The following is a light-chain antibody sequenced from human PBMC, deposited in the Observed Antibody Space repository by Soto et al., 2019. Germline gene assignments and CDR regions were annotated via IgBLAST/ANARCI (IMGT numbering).Light chain of an antibody. Sequence: QMTQTPSSLSASVGDRVILICRASQSSGNWLAWYQQKPGKAPKLLIYKASSLESGVPTRFSGSGSETDFTLTISSLQPEDFATYYCQQYNSYVFGPGTKVDI. J-gene: IGKJ3*01. V-gene: IGKV1-5*03. CDR1: QSSGNW. CDR3: QQYNSYV. CDR2: KAS.